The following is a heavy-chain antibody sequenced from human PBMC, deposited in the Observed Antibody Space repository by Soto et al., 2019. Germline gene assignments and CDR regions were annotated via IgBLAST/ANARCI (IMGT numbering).Heavy chain of an antibody. CDR1: GDSITSYY. D-gene: IGHD2-2*03. CDR2: IYYSGST. V-gene: IGHV4-59*01. CDR3: ARDLGIGSGPFDA. J-gene: IGHJ3*01. Sequence: QVQLQESGPGLVKPSETLSLTCTVSGDSITSYYWSWIRQPPGKALEWIGYIYYSGSTDNNPSLTSRVTISLDPAKKQFSLKLKSVTAADTAVYYCARDLGIGSGPFDAWVQGTMVTVSA.